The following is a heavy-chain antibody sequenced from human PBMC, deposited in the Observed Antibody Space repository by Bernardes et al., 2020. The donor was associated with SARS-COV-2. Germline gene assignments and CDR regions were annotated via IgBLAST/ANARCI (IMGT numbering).Heavy chain of an antibody. V-gene: IGHV5-10-1*01. J-gene: IGHJ2*01. CDR3: ARQVSRWYFDL. CDR1: GYSFTSYW. CDR2: IDPSDSYA. D-gene: IGHD2-8*01. Sequence: GAYLKISCKGSGYSFTSYWITWVRQMPGKGLEWMGTIDPSDSYANYSPSFQGHVTISADKSISTAYLQWSSLKASDTAMYYCARQVSRWYFDLWGRGTLVTVSS.